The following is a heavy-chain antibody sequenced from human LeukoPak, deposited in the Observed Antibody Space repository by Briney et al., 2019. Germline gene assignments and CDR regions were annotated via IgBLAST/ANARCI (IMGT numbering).Heavy chain of an antibody. CDR1: GESFSGYY. CDR2: INHSGST. D-gene: IGHD5-12*01. Sequence: SETMSLTCAVYGESFSGYYWTWIRQPPGKGLEWIAEINHSGSTNYNPSLKSRVTISADTSKNQFSLKMNSVTAADTAVYYCARARETVAIDYWGQGTLVTVSS. J-gene: IGHJ4*02. V-gene: IGHV4-34*01. CDR3: ARARETVAIDY.